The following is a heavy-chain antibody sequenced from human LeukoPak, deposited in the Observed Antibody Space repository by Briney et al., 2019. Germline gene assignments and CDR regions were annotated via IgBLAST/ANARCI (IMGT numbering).Heavy chain of an antibody. D-gene: IGHD3-22*01. V-gene: IGHV3-53*01. Sequence: GGSLRLSCVASGFTVSSYYVSWVRQAPGKGLEWVSVIYSGGSTYYADSVEGRFTISRDNAKNSLYLQMNSLRAEDTAVYYCARGRWSDSSGYLFDYWGQGTLVTVSS. J-gene: IGHJ4*02. CDR1: GFTVSSYY. CDR2: IYSGGST. CDR3: ARGRWSDSSGYLFDY.